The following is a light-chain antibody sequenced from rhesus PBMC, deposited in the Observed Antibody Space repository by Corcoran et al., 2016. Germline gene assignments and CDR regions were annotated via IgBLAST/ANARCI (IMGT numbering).Light chain of an antibody. CDR1: QGISSW. CDR3: QQYSSRPYS. Sequence: DIQMTQSPSSLSASVGDTVTITCRASQGISSWLAWYQQKPGKAPKLLIYQASSLQRGVPSRFNGSGSGTDFTLTSSSLQSEDLATYYCQQYSSRPYSFGQGTKVEIK. CDR2: QAS. J-gene: IGKJ2*01. V-gene: IGKV1-22*01.